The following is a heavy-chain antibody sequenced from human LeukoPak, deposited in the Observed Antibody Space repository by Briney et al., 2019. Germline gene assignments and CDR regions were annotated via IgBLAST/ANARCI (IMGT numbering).Heavy chain of an antibody. CDR2: IIPIFGTA. CDR3: ARAGSGTYNYYFDY. V-gene: IGHV1-69*06. D-gene: IGHD5-24*01. Sequence: SVKVSCKASGGTFSSYAISWVRQAPGQGLEWMGGIIPIFGTANYAQKFQGRVTITADKSTSTAYMELSSLRSEDTAVYYCARAGSGTYNYYFDYWGQGTPVTVSS. J-gene: IGHJ4*02. CDR1: GGTFSSYA.